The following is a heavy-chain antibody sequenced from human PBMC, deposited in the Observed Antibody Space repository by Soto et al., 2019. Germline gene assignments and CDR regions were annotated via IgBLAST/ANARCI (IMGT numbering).Heavy chain of an antibody. V-gene: IGHV1-69*13. Sequence: GASVKVSCKASGGTFSSYAISWVRQAPGQGPEWMGGIIPIFGTANYAQKFQGRVTITADESTSTAYMELSSLRSEDTAVYYCASLAVPAATPYYYYGMDVWGQGTTVTVSS. J-gene: IGHJ6*02. CDR2: IIPIFGTA. D-gene: IGHD2-2*01. CDR3: ASLAVPAATPYYYYGMDV. CDR1: GGTFSSYA.